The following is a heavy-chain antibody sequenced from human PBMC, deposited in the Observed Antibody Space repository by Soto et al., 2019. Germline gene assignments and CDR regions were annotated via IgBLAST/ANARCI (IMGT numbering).Heavy chain of an antibody. J-gene: IGHJ6*03. V-gene: IGHV1-69*02. CDR3: ASSRPGTRWNYYYYYMDV. Sequence: QVQLVQSGAEVKKPGSSVKVSCKASGGTFSSYTISWVRQAPGQGLEWMGRIIPILGIANYAQKFQGRVTITADKSTSTAYMELSSLRSEDTAVYSCASSRPGTRWNYYYYYMDVWGKGTTVTVSS. CDR1: GGTFSSYT. CDR2: IIPILGIA. D-gene: IGHD1-1*01.